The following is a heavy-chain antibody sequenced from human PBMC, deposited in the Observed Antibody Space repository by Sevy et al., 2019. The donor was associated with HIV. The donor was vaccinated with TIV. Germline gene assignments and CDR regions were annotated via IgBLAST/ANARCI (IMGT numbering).Heavy chain of an antibody. CDR1: EYDFSTYW. Sequence: GESLKISCKGSEYDFSTYWIAWVRQMPGKGLELMGTIFPGDSDTRYSPSFQGQVTISADDSIRTSYLQWRSLKASDTAIYYCARRGLIQRGGDYFYYGLDVWGQGTTVTVSS. D-gene: IGHD1-1*01. CDR2: IFPGDSDT. J-gene: IGHJ6*02. V-gene: IGHV5-51*01. CDR3: ARRGLIQRGGDYFYYGLDV.